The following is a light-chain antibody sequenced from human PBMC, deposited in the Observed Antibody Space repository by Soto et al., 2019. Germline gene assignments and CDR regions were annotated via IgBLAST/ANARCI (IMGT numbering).Light chain of an antibody. V-gene: IGKV3-15*01. CDR1: QGVGSL. CDR3: QQYNKWPIT. J-gene: IGKJ5*01. Sequence: DIVLTQSPGTLSLSPGERATLSCRASQGVGSLLAWYQQKPGQAPRLLIYRASSRATGISGSFSGSGSGTEFTLTITSLQSEDFGVYYCQQYNKWPITFGQGTRLEIK. CDR2: RAS.